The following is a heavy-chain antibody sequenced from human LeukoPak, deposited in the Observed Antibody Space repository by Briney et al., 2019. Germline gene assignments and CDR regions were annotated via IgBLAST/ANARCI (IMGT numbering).Heavy chain of an antibody. CDR3: ARDWAMTTVKDY. D-gene: IGHD4-11*01. J-gene: IGHJ4*02. CDR2: IKQDGSEK. Sequence: GGSLRLSCAASGLTFSSYWMSWVRQAPGKGLEWVANIKQDGSEKYYVDSVKGRFTISRDNAKNSLYLQMNSLRAEDTAVYYCARDWAMTTVKDYWGQGTLVTVSS. CDR1: GLTFSSYW. V-gene: IGHV3-7*01.